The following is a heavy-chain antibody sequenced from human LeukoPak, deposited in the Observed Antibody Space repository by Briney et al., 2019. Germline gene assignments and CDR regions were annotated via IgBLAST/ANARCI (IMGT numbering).Heavy chain of an antibody. CDR3: ARAWGCSGGTCQTYYYYYMDV. CDR2: IRYDGSNK. Sequence: GGSLRFSCAASGFTFSSYGMHWVRQAPGKGLEWVAFIRYDGSNKYYADSVKGRFTISRDNAKNSLYLQMNSLRAEDMALYYCARAWGCSGGTCQTYYYYYMDVWGKGTTVTVSS. J-gene: IGHJ6*03. V-gene: IGHV3-30*02. D-gene: IGHD2-15*01. CDR1: GFTFSSYG.